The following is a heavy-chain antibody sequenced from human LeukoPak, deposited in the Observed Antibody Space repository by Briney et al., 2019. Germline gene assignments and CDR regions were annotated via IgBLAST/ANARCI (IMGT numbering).Heavy chain of an antibody. J-gene: IGHJ3*02. CDR2: INPNSGGT. V-gene: IGHV1-2*02. CDR3: ARDNPGHAFDI. CDR1: ASTFSTYA. Sequence: ASVKVSCKASASTFSTYAIHWVRQAPGQGLEWMGWINPNSGGTNYAQKFQGRVTMTRDTSISTAYMELSRLRSDDTAVYYCARDNPGHAFDIWGQGTMVTVSS.